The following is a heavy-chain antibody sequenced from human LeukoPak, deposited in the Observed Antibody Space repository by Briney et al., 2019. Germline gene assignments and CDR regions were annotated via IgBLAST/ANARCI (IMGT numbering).Heavy chain of an antibody. CDR2: IIPIFGTA. CDR1: GGTFSSYA. CDR3: ARDGGFEYFQH. V-gene: IGHV1-69*13. J-gene: IGHJ1*01. Sequence: PVKVSCKASGGTFSSYAISWARQAPGQGLEWMGGIIPIFGTANYAQKFQGRVTITADESTSTAYMELSSLRSEDTAVYYCARDGGFEYFQHWGQGTLVTVSS. D-gene: IGHD2-15*01.